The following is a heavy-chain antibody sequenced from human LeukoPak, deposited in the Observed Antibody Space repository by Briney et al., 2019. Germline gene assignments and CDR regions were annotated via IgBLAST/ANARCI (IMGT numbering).Heavy chain of an antibody. Sequence: GGSLRLSCAASGFTFSSYEMNWVRQAPGKGLEWVSYISRSGSTIYYADSVKGRFTISRDNARNSLYLQMNSLRAEDTAVYYCAKLELRDAFDICGQGTMVTVSS. CDR3: AKLELRDAFDI. D-gene: IGHD3-10*01. CDR1: GFTFSSYE. CDR2: ISRSGSTI. V-gene: IGHV3-48*03. J-gene: IGHJ3*02.